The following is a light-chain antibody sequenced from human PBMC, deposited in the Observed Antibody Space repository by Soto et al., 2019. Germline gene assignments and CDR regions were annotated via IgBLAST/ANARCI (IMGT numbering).Light chain of an antibody. J-gene: IGKJ1*01. CDR3: QQRSNWT. CDR1: QSVSSSY. V-gene: IGKV3D-20*02. Sequence: EIVLTQSPGTLSLSPGERATLSCRASQSVSSSYLAWYQQKPGQAPRLLISDASNRATGIPARFSGSGSGTDFTLTISSLEPEDFAVYYCQQRSNWTFGQGTKVDIK. CDR2: DAS.